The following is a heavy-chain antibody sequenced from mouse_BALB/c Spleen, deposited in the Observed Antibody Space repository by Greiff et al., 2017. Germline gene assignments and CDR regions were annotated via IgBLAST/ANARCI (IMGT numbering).Heavy chain of an antibody. J-gene: IGHJ3*01. CDR1: GYAFSSSW. CDR3: AIGNYWFAY. D-gene: IGHD1-3*01. V-gene: IGHV1-82*01. CDR2: IYPGDGDT. Sequence: VQLQQSGPELVKPGASVKISCKASGYAFSSSWMNWVKQRPGQGLEWIGRIYPGDGDTNYNGKFKGKATLTADKSSSTAYMQLSSLTSVDSAVYFCAIGNYWFAYGGQGTLVTVSA.